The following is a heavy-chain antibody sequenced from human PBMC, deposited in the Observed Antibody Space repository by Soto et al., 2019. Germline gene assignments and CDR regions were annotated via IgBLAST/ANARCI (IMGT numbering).Heavy chain of an antibody. D-gene: IGHD4-17*01. J-gene: IGHJ4*02. V-gene: IGHV3-9*01. CDR1: GFTFDDYA. Sequence: GGSLRLSCAASGFTFDDYAMHWVRQAPGKGLEWVSGISWNSGSIGYADSVKGRFTISRDNAKNSLYLQMNSLRAEDTALYYCAKDTGYGDYEPGRKGYDYWGQGTLVTVSS. CDR3: AKDTGYGDYEPGRKGYDY. CDR2: ISWNSGSI.